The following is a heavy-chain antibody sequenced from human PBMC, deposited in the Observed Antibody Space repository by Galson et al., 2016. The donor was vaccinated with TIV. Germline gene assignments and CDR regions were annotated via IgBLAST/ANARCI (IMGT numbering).Heavy chain of an antibody. CDR2: LYVLGTT. CDR1: DFSFSIYG. CDR3: ATTGGTNWNYFDN. V-gene: IGHV3-NL1*01. J-gene: IGHJ4*02. D-gene: IGHD1/OR15-1a*01. Sequence: SLRLSCAASDFSFSIYGMHWVRQAPGKGLEWVSVLYVLGTTYYADSVKGRFTVSRDTSKNTLYLEMSTLRAEDTAVYYCATTGGTNWNYFDNWGQGTLVTVSS.